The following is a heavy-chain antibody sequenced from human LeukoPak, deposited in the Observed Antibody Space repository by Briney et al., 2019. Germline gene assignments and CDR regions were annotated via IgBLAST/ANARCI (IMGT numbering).Heavy chain of an antibody. J-gene: IGHJ4*02. CDR1: GFTFSSYA. CDR3: AKAGRVYQLPGY. Sequence: GGSLRLSCAASGFTFSSYAMSWVRQAPGKGLEWVSAISGSGGSTCYADSVKGRFTISRDNSKNTLYLQMNSLRAEDTAVYYCAKAGRVYQLPGYWGQGALVTVSS. D-gene: IGHD2-2*01. V-gene: IGHV3-23*01. CDR2: ISGSGGST.